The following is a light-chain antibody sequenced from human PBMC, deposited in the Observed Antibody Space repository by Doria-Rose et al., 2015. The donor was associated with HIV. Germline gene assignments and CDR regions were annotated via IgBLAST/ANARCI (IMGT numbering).Light chain of an antibody. J-gene: IGKJ3*01. Sequence: EIVKTQSSESLGMSLGERATLNCRSNQSLLYTSKNYLAWYQQKPGQPPKLLIYLASTRQSGVPARFSGSGSGTDFTLTISSLEAEDVAVYYCQQYYDTPSFGPGTIVDIK. CDR3: QQYYDTPS. CDR1: QSLLYTSKNY. CDR2: LAS. V-gene: IGKV4-1*01.